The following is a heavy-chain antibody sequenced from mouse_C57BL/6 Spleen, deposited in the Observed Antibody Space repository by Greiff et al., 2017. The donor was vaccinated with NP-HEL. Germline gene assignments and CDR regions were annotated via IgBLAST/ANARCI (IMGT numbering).Heavy chain of an antibody. Sequence: DVMLVESGGGLVKPGGSLKLSCAASGFTFSDYGMHWVRQAPEKGLEWVAYISSGSSTIYYAYTVKGRFTISRDNAKNTLFLQMTSLRSEDTAMYYCAKENYGDYFDYWGQGTTLTVSS. CDR2: ISSGSSTI. J-gene: IGHJ2*01. D-gene: IGHD1-1*01. CDR3: AKENYGDYFDY. V-gene: IGHV5-17*01. CDR1: GFTFSDYG.